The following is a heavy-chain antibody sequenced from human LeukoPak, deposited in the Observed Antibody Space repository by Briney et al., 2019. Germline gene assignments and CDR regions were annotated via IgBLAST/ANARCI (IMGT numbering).Heavy chain of an antibody. V-gene: IGHV1-69*06. CDR2: IIPVSGTT. CDR3: ATRRYYDSSGYYSGVVDY. CDR1: GGTLSNHA. D-gene: IGHD3-22*01. J-gene: IGHJ4*02. Sequence: ASVKVSCKASGGTLSNHAVSWVRQAPGQGLEWMGRIIPVSGTTNYAQKFQGRVTMTEDTSTDTAYMELSSLRSEDTAVYYCATRRYYDSSGYYSGVVDYWGQGTLVTVSS.